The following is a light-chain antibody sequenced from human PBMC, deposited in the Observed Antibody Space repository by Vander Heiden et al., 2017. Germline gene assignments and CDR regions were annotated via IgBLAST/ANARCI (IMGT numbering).Light chain of an antibody. V-gene: IGKV1-39*01. CDR2: AAS. Sequence: DIQMTQSPSSLSASVGDRVTITCRASQSISSYLNWYQQKPGKAPKLLIHAASSWQSGVPSRFSGSGSGTDFTLTISRLQPEDFATYYCQQSYSTLTFGGGTKVEIK. J-gene: IGKJ4*01. CDR3: QQSYSTLT. CDR1: QSISSY.